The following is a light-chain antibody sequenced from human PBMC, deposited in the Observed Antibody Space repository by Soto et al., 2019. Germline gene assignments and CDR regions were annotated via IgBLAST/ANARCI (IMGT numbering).Light chain of an antibody. CDR2: DAS. Sequence: EVVLTQSPATLSLSPRERATLSCTASQSVTTYLAWYQQKPGQAPRLLIYDASTRATGIPARFSGSGSGTDFPLTISRLEPEDFAVYYCQQRSNWPPGVTFGPGTKVDIK. CDR3: QQRSNWPPGVT. CDR1: QSVTTY. V-gene: IGKV3-11*01. J-gene: IGKJ3*01.